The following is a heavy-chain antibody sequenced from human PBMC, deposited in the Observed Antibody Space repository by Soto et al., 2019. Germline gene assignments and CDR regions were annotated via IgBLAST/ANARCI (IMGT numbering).Heavy chain of an antibody. CDR3: ARGHGSNWFDP. Sequence: GESLQISCKASGYNFTNYWITWVRRVPGKGLEWMGRIDPHDSYTKYSPSFGGHVTLSVDKSIATASLQWHNLKASDTGIYYCARGHGSNWFDPGAREPWSPSPQ. J-gene: IGHJ5*02. CDR2: IDPHDSYT. V-gene: IGHV5-10-1*01. CDR1: GYNFTNYW.